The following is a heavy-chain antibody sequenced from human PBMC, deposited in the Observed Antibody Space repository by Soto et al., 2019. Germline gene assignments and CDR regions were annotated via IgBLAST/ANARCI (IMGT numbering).Heavy chain of an antibody. Sequence: GESPLISCNWSGYTFTDYSIGPVRQLPGKGLECMEYIYPGDSDTRYSPSFQGQVTISADKSIGTASIQWTNLKASDTALYYWARHTAGYSISGYADHYNGMAAWGKGTRVTV. CDR2: IYPGDSDT. J-gene: IGHJ6*04. CDR1: GYTFTDYS. CDR3: ARHTAGYSISGYADHYNGMAA. D-gene: IGHD6-13*01. V-gene: IGHV5-51*01.